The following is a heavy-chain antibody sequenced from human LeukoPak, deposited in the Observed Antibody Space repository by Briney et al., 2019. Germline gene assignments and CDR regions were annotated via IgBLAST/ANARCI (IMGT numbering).Heavy chain of an antibody. CDR1: GGSISSTSYY. J-gene: IGHJ5*02. D-gene: IGHD4-23*01. CDR3: ARFYGGNLNWFDP. Sequence: SETLSLTCTVSGGSISSTSYYWGWIRQPPGKGLEWIGSIYYSESTYYNPSLKSRVTISVDTSKNQFSLKLSSVTAADTAVYYCARFYGGNLNWFDPWGQGTLVTVSS. V-gene: IGHV4-39*01. CDR2: IYYSEST.